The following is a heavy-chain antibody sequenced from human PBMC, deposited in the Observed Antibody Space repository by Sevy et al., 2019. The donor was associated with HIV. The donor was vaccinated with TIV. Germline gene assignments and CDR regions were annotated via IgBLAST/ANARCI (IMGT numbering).Heavy chain of an antibody. CDR3: AREVGSSGSK. CDR2: IKQDGSLR. Sequence: GGSLRLSCAASGFTICSYWVTWVRQAPGQGLEWVANIKQDGSLRKYLDSVRGRFTISRDNARNSVYLEMNSLRAEDTAMYYCAREVGSSGSKWGQGTLVTVSS. D-gene: IGHD3-10*01. V-gene: IGHV3-7*03. J-gene: IGHJ4*02. CDR1: GFTICSYW.